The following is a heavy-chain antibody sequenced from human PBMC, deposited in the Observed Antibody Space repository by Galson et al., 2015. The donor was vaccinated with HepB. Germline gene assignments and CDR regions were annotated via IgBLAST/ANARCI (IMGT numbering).Heavy chain of an antibody. CDR1: GSTFTGYY. J-gene: IGHJ3*02. V-gene: IGHV1-2*06. D-gene: IGHD5-18*01. CDR3: ASGNTAMVKGDDAFDI. Sequence: SVKVSCKASGSTFTGYYMHWVRQAPGQGLEWMGRINPNSGGTNYAQKFQGRVTMTRDTSISTAYMELSRLRSDDTAVYYCASGNTAMVKGDDAFDIWGQGTMVTVSS. CDR2: INPNSGGT.